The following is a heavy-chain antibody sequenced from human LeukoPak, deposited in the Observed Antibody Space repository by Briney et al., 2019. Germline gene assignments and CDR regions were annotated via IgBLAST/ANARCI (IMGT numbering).Heavy chain of an antibody. D-gene: IGHD6-19*01. CDR1: DGSISNYY. CDR2: AYYSGST. V-gene: IGHV4-59*08. Sequence: SETLSLTCSVFDGSISNYYWSWIRQPPGKGLEWIGYAYYSGSTNYNPSLKSRVTISVDTSKNQFSLKLSSVTAADTAVYYCARHSEHGSGWSFNWFDPWSQGTLVTVSS. CDR3: ARHSEHGSGWSFNWFDP. J-gene: IGHJ5*02.